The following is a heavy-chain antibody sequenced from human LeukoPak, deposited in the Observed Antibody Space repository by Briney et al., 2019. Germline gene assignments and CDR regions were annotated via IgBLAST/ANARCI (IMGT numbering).Heavy chain of an antibody. CDR1: GFTFNNYG. V-gene: IGHV3-30*18. Sequence: GKSLRLSCAASGFTFNNYGMHWVRQAPGKGLGWVAVISYDGRNKHYPDSVKGRFTISRDISTDTLWLQMDSLRTEDTAVYYCAKGPLRGTAAAIDYWGQGTLVTVSS. CDR3: AKGPLRGTAAAIDY. CDR2: ISYDGRNK. J-gene: IGHJ4*02. D-gene: IGHD2-2*01.